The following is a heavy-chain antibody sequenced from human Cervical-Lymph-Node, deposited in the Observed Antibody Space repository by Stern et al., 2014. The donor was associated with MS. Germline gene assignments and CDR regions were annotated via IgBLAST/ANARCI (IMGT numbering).Heavy chain of an antibody. V-gene: IGHV4-59*08. CDR2: IYYSGST. CDR3: ARRGTTGIDY. J-gene: IGHJ4*02. CDR1: GGSISNYY. Sequence: QVQLVESGPGLAKPSETLSLTCTVSGGSISNYYWSWIRQPPGKGLEWIGYIYYSGSTNYNPSLKSRVALFVDPSQEHLSPTLTSVTAADTGVYYCARRGTTGIDYWGQGTLVTVSS. D-gene: IGHD4-17*01.